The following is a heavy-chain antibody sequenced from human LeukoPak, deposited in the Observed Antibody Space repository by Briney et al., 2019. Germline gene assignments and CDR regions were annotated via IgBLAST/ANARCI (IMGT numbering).Heavy chain of an antibody. CDR3: ARCRDGYILDY. V-gene: IGHV4-59*08. Sequence: SETLSLTCTVSGGSISSYYRSWIRQPPGKGLEWIGYIYYSGSTSYNPSLKSRVTISVDTSKNQFSLKLRSVTAADTAFYYCARCRDGYILDYWGQGTLVTVSS. D-gene: IGHD5-24*01. J-gene: IGHJ4*02. CDR2: IYYSGST. CDR1: GGSISSYY.